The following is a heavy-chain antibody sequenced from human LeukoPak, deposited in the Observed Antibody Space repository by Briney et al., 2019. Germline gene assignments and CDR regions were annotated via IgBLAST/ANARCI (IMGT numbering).Heavy chain of an antibody. CDR1: GYSIRSGYY. Sequence: SETLSLTCAVSGYSIRSGYYWGWIRQPPGKGLEWIGSIYHSGGTYYNPSLKSRDTISVDTSKNQFSLKLSSVTAADTAVYYCARLRVAVAENWGQGTLVTVSS. D-gene: IGHD6-19*01. V-gene: IGHV4-38-2*01. J-gene: IGHJ4*02. CDR2: IYHSGGT. CDR3: ARLRVAVAEN.